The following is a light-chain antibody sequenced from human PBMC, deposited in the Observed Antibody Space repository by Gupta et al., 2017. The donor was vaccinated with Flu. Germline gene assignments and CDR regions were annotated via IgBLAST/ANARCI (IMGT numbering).Light chain of an antibody. CDR1: SSTIGSNT. Sequence: QSVLTQPPSASGTPGQRVTISCSGSSSTIGSNTVNWYQQLPGTAPKLLIYINNQRPSGVPARFSGSKSGTSAALAISGLQSEDEADYYCAAWDDSLNGYWVFGGGTKLTVL. CDR3: AAWDDSLNGYWV. CDR2: INN. J-gene: IGLJ3*02. V-gene: IGLV1-44*01.